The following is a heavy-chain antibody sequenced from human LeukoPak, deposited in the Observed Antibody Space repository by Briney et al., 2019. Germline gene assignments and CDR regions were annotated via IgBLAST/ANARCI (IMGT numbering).Heavy chain of an antibody. D-gene: IGHD3-10*01. CDR3: ARDLDYYGSGSLTDMDV. J-gene: IGHJ6*03. CDR2: ISSSSSYI. V-gene: IGHV3-21*01. Sequence: GGSLRLSCAASGFTFSSYSMNWVRQAPGKGLEWVSSISSSSSYIYYADSVKGRFTISRDNAKNSLYLQMNSLRAEDTAVYYCARDLDYYGSGSLTDMDVWGKGTTVTVSS. CDR1: GFTFSSYS.